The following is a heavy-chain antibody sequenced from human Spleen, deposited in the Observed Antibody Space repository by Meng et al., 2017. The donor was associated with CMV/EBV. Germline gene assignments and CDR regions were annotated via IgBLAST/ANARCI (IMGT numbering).Heavy chain of an antibody. Sequence: VSGASTSTGDYYGGWIRQHPGKGLEWIGYIYYSGGTYYNPSLKSRATISVDTSKNQFSLELISVTAADTAVFYCARGSGGITGFDSWGQGTLVTVSS. CDR1: GASTSTGDYY. CDR3: ARGSGGITGFDS. D-gene: IGHD1-14*01. V-gene: IGHV4-31*02. J-gene: IGHJ4*02. CDR2: IYYSGGT.